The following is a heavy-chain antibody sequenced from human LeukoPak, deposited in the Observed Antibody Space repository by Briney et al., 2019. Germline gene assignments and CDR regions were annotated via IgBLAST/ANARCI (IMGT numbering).Heavy chain of an antibody. CDR2: ITGSARIT. CDR1: GFPFSNYA. D-gene: IGHD6-6*01. J-gene: IGHJ4*02. CDR3: AKDRSMAPFDY. Sequence: GGSLRLSCEASGFPFSNYAMSWGRRSPGKGLEWVSAITGSARITYYADSVKGRFTISTDNSKNTLYLQMNSLSAEDTAVYYCAKDRSMAPFDYWGQGTLVTVSS. V-gene: IGHV3-23*01.